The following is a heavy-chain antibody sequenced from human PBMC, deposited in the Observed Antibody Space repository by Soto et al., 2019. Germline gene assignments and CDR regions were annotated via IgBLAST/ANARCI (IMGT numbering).Heavy chain of an antibody. J-gene: IGHJ4*02. V-gene: IGHV4-31*03. CDR1: GGSITTNGHY. Sequence: QVQLQESGPELVKPSQTLSLTCSVSGGSITTNGHYWTWIRQHPGQGLEWIAYIYYTGNSYLNPSLKSRLSISVDTSKNQFSLELRSVTAADTAVYYCAREQWGFDSWGQGPLVPVSS. CDR3: AREQWGFDS. CDR2: IYYTGNS. D-gene: IGHD6-19*01.